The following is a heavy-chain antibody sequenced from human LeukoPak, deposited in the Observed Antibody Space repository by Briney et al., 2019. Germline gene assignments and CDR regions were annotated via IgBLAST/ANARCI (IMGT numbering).Heavy chain of an antibody. D-gene: IGHD1-26*01. CDR1: GFTFSSYA. CDR2: ISSSSSYI. CDR3: AREVGAEKSRWFDP. V-gene: IGHV3-21*01. Sequence: PGGSLRLSCAASGFTFSSYAMSWVRQAPGKGLEWVSSISSSSSYIYYADSVKGRFTISRDNSKNSLYLQMNSLRAEDTAVYYCAREVGAEKSRWFDPWGQGTLVTVSS. J-gene: IGHJ5*02.